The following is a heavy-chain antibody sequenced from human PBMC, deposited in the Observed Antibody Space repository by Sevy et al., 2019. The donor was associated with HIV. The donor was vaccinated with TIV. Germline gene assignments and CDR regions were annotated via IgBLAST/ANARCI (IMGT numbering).Heavy chain of an antibody. D-gene: IGHD3-16*01. J-gene: IGHJ6*02. CDR3: TTDQYHRLWGAASSYYGMDV. Sequence: GGSLRLSCAASGFTFGNAWMSWVGQAPGKGLEWVGRIRSKADGGTTDYAAPVKGRFTISRDDSKKTLYLQMNSLKTEDTVVYYCTTDQYHRLWGAASSYYGMDVWGQGTTVTVSS. CDR1: GFTFGNAW. CDR2: IRSKADGGTT. V-gene: IGHV3-15*01.